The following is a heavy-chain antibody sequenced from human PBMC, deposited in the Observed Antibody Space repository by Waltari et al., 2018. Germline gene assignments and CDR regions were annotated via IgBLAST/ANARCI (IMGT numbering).Heavy chain of an antibody. J-gene: IGHJ4*02. CDR2: IYPGDSDT. CDR3: SRRDRGGSVSNYFDY. D-gene: IGHD3-10*01. V-gene: IGHV5-51*03. Sequence: DVQLARSGAGVKMAGESLQISCQGSGYSFPTFWLVCVRQMPGEGLEWMGIIYPGDSDTRYSPSIQGQVTISVEKSITTAYLQWRSLKASDTAIYFCSRRDRGGSVSNYFDYWGQGTLVTVSS. CDR1: GYSFPTFW.